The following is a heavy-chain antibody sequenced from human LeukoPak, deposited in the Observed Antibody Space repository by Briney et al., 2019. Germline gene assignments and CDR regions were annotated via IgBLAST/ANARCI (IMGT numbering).Heavy chain of an antibody. Sequence: PGGSLRLSCAASGFTFSSYAMHWVRQAPGKGLEWVAVISYDGSNKYYADSVKGRFTISRDNSKNKLYLQMNSMRAEDTAVYYCARGDIVVVPAATNKGNAFDIWGQGTMVTVSS. D-gene: IGHD2-2*01. CDR3: ARGDIVVVPAATNKGNAFDI. V-gene: IGHV3-30*04. CDR2: ISYDGSNK. CDR1: GFTFSSYA. J-gene: IGHJ3*02.